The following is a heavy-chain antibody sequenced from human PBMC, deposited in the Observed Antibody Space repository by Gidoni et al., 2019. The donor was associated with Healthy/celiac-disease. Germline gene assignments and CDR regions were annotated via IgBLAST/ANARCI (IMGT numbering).Heavy chain of an antibody. D-gene: IGHD2-2*01. CDR3: AKGYCSSTNCPPDY. V-gene: IGHV3-9*01. Sequence: ISWSSGSIGYADSVKGRFTISRDNAQNSLYLQMNSLRAEDTALYYCAKGYCSSTNCPPDYWGQGTLVTVSS. CDR2: ISWSSGSI. J-gene: IGHJ4*02.